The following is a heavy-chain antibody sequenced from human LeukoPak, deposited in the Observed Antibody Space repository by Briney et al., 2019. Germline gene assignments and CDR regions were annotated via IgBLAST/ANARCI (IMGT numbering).Heavy chain of an antibody. V-gene: IGHV4-30-4*01. Sequence: PSQTLSLTCTVSGGSISSDDYYWSWIRQPPGKGLEWIGHITYSGSTDYSPSLRSRVTISVDTSKNQFSLKLSSVTAADTAVYYCARGGRMWQWLVRGNHDAFDIWGQGTMVTVSS. CDR3: ARGGRMWQWLVRGNHDAFDI. J-gene: IGHJ3*02. D-gene: IGHD6-19*01. CDR2: ITYSGST. CDR1: GGSISSDDYY.